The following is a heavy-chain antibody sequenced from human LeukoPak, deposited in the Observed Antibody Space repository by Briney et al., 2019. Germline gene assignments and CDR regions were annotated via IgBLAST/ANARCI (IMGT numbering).Heavy chain of an antibody. V-gene: IGHV3-64*01. CDR1: GFTFSSYG. CDR3: AREGSYGDSDY. Sequence: GGSLRLSCAASGFTFSSYGMHWVRQAPGKGLEYVSAINSNGGSTYYANSVKGRFTISRDNSRNTLYLQMGSLRAEDMAVYYCAREGSYGDSDYWGRGTLVTVSS. CDR2: INSNGGST. J-gene: IGHJ4*02. D-gene: IGHD5-18*01.